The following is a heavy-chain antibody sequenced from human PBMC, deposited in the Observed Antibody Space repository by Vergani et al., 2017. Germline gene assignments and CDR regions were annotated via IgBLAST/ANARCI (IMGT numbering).Heavy chain of an antibody. J-gene: IGHJ6*03. V-gene: IGHV4-31*03. Sequence: QVQLQESGPGLVRPSQTLSLTCPVTGDSISSGAYYWSWIRQPPGKGLEWIGYVYHSGSTHYNPSLKSRITISLDTSNNQFTLILTSATAADTAVYYCVRERRSLVASDLYYYMDGWGKGTMVVVSS. D-gene: IGHD2-8*02. CDR2: VYHSGST. CDR3: VRERRSLVASDLYYYMDG. CDR1: GDSISSGAYY.